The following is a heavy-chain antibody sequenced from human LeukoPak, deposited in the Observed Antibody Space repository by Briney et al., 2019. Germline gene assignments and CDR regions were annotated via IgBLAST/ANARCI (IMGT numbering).Heavy chain of an antibody. D-gene: IGHD3-3*01. V-gene: IGHV4-39*07. CDR3: AREEFWSGYYSEFDP. J-gene: IGHJ5*02. Sequence: SETLSLTCTVSGGSISSSSYYWGWIRQPPGKGLEWIGSICYSGSTYYNPSLKSRVTISVDTSKNQFSLRLSSVTAADTAVYYCAREEFWSGYYSEFDPWGQGTLVTVSS. CDR2: ICYSGST. CDR1: GGSISSSSYY.